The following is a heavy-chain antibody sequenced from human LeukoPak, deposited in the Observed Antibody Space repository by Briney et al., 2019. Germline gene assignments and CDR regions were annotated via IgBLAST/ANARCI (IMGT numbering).Heavy chain of an antibody. Sequence: SETLSLTCTVSGYSISSGYLWGWIRQPPGKGLEWIGYIYYSGSTNYNPSLKSRVTISVDTSKNQFSLKLSSVTAADTAVYYCARVVGDSSGWTRTYYYYYMDVWGKGTTVTISS. J-gene: IGHJ6*03. CDR3: ARVVGDSSGWTRTYYYYYMDV. CDR2: IYYSGST. D-gene: IGHD6-19*01. CDR1: GYSISSGYL. V-gene: IGHV4-61*01.